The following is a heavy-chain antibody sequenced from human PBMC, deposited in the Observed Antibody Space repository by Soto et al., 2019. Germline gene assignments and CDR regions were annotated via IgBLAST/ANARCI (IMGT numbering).Heavy chain of an antibody. CDR2: IYYSGST. D-gene: IGHD3-10*01. CDR3: ARASMDYGSGSPLDY. V-gene: IGHV4-31*03. CDR1: GGSISSGGYY. Sequence: PSETLSLTCTVSGGSISSGGYYWSWIRQHPGKGLEWIGYIYYSGSTYYNPSLKSRVTISVDTSKNQFSLKLSSVTAADTAVYSCARASMDYGSGSPLDYWGQGTLVTVSS. J-gene: IGHJ4*02.